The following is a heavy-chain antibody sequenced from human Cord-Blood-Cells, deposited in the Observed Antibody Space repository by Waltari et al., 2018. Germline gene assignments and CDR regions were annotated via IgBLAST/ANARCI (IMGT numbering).Heavy chain of an antibody. Sequence: EVQLVATGGGLIEPGGSLRLSCAASRFTVSSTHTRGVRQAPGEGLELVSVIYSGGSTYYADSVKGRFTISRDNSKNTLYLQMNSLRAEDTAVYYCARGSNDAFDIWGQGTMVTVSS. J-gene: IGHJ3*02. V-gene: IGHV3-53*02. CDR3: ARGSNDAFDI. CDR1: RFTVSSTH. CDR2: IYSGGST.